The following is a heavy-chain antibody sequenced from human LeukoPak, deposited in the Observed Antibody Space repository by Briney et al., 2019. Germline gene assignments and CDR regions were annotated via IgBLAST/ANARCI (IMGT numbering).Heavy chain of an antibody. D-gene: IGHD3-22*01. V-gene: IGHV3-53*01. Sequence: GGSLRLTCTASGFTFSTNYMSWVRQAPGKGLEWVSVIYSGGSPYYADSVKGRFTISRDNSKNTLYLQMNSLRAEDTAVYYCARDLNYYDSSGYGHWGQGTLVTVSS. CDR2: IYSGGSP. CDR3: ARDLNYYDSSGYGH. J-gene: IGHJ4*02. CDR1: GFTFSTNY.